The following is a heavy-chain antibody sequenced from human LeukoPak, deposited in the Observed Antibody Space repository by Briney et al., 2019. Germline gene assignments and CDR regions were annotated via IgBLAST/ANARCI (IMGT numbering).Heavy chain of an antibody. D-gene: IGHD2-21*02. CDR3: ARDLSGGDCC. CDR2: IKQDGSED. CDR1: GFTFSSNW. Sequence: GGSLRLSCAASGFTFSSNWMSWVRQAPGKGLEWVANIKQDGSEDYYVDSVKGRFTISRANAKNSLSLQMNSLRAEDTAVYYCARDLSGGDCCWGQGTLVTVSS. J-gene: IGHJ4*02. V-gene: IGHV3-7*01.